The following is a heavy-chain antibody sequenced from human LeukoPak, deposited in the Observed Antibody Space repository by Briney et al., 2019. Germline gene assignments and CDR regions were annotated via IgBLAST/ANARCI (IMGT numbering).Heavy chain of an antibody. CDR1: GFTFNTSA. J-gene: IGHJ5*02. CDR3: AKGRGTRVYYWFDT. Sequence: GGSLRLSCAGSGFTFNTSAMSWVRQAPGKGLEWVSAISGSGRSTYYTDSMRGRFTISRDNSKNTLYLQMNSLRAEDTAVYFCAKGRGTRVYYWFDTWGQGILVTVSS. D-gene: IGHD1-26*01. CDR2: ISGSGRST. V-gene: IGHV3-23*01.